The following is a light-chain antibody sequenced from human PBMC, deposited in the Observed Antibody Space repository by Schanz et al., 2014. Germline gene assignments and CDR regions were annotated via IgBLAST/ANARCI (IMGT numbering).Light chain of an antibody. V-gene: IGLV2-14*01. CDR3: SSHTSSSTEV. Sequence: QSALTQPASVSGSPGQSITISCTGTSSDVGGYNFVSWYQQHPGKAPKLMIHDVSNRPSGVSNRFSGSKSGNTASLTISGLQAEDEAEYYCSSHTSSSTEVFGGGTKLTVL. CDR1: SSDVGGYNF. J-gene: IGLJ3*02. CDR2: DVS.